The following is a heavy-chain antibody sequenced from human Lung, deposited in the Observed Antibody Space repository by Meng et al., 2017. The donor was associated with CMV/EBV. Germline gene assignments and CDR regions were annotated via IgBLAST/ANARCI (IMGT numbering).Heavy chain of an antibody. Sequence: SETLSLXCAVHGGSFSGYHWSWIRQPPGKGLEWIGEINHSGSTNYNPSLKSRVTISVDTSKNQFSLKLSSVTAADTAVYYCARGGYCSSTSCYKLYRNWFDPWGQGTLVTVSS. CDR3: ARGGYCSSTSCYKLYRNWFDP. D-gene: IGHD2-2*02. V-gene: IGHV4-34*01. CDR1: GGSFSGYH. J-gene: IGHJ5*02. CDR2: INHSGST.